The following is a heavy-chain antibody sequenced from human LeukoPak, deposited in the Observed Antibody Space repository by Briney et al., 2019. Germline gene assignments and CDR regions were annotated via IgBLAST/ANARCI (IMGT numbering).Heavy chain of an antibody. Sequence: GGSLRLSCAASGFTFSSYAMSWVRQAPGKGLEWVSAISGSGGSTYYADSVKGRFTISRDNSKNTLYLQMNSLRAEDTAVYYCAKAEQMAGGITIFGVVITPIDYWGQGTLVTVSS. J-gene: IGHJ4*02. CDR2: ISGSGGST. CDR1: GFTFSSYA. V-gene: IGHV3-23*01. D-gene: IGHD3-3*01. CDR3: AKAEQMAGGITIFGVVITPIDY.